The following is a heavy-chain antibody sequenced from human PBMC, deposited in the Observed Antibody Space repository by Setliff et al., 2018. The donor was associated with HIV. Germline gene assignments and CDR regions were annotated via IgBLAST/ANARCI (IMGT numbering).Heavy chain of an antibody. CDR2: ITPSGGDT. J-gene: IGHJ6*02. CDR3: ARDVEHMMDV. CDR1: GYTFSNYD. V-gene: IGHV1-46*01. Sequence: ASVKVSCKASGYTFSNYDINWVRQAPGQGLEWIGIITPSGGDTAHAQKFQGRVTLTRDTSTSTVYMELSSLTFDDTAVYYCARDVEHMMDVWGQGTTVTVSS.